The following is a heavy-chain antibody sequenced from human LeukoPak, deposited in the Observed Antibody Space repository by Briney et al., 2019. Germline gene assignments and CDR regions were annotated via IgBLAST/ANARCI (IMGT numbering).Heavy chain of an antibody. CDR2: ISSSSSSTI. J-gene: IGHJ4*02. CDR1: GFTFSSYS. V-gene: IGHV3-48*04. Sequence: GGSLRLSCAASGFTFSSYSMNWVRQAPGKGLEWVSYISSSSSSTIYYADSVKGRFTISRDNAKNSLYLQMNSLRAEDTAVYYCARDKHSIAPGPGDYWGQGTLVTVSS. D-gene: IGHD6-6*01. CDR3: ARDKHSIAPGPGDY.